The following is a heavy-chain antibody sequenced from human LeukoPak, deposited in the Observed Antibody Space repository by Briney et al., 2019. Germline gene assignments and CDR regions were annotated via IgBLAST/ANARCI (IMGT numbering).Heavy chain of an antibody. D-gene: IGHD1-1*01. CDR1: GFTFVDYA. V-gene: IGHV3-43D*03. CDR3: VKAPTLTGTAYYFDY. Sequence: GGSLRLSCAASGFTFVDYAMHWVRQAPGKGLEWVSLINWDGGSTYYADSVKGRFTISRDNSKNSLYLEMNSLRAEDTALYYCVKAPTLTGTAYYFDYWGQGTLVTVSS. J-gene: IGHJ4*02. CDR2: INWDGGST.